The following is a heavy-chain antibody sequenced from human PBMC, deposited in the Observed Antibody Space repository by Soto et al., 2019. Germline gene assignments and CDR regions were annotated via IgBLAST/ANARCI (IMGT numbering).Heavy chain of an antibody. CDR3: AKTGYYGMDV. CDR1: GFTFSSYG. V-gene: IGHV3-30*18. Sequence: QVQLVESGGGMVQPGMSLRLSCAASGFTFSSYGMHWVRQAPGKGLERVAVISSDGSKKYHADSVKGRLTISRDNSKDTLYLQMSSLRTEDTAVYYCAKTGYYGMDVWGQGTTVTVSS. CDR2: ISSDGSKK. J-gene: IGHJ6*02.